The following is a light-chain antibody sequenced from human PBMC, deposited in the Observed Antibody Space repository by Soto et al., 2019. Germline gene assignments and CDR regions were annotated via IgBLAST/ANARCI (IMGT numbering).Light chain of an antibody. J-gene: IGLJ3*02. CDR2: DVS. CDR1: SSDVGGYNY. V-gene: IGLV2-14*01. Sequence: QSALTQPASVSGSPGQSITISCTGTSSDVGGYNYVSWYQQHPGKAPKIMIYDVSKRPSGVSNRFSGSKSGNTASLTISGLQAEDEADYSCNSYTTSSTLVFGGGTQLTVL. CDR3: NSYTTSSTLV.